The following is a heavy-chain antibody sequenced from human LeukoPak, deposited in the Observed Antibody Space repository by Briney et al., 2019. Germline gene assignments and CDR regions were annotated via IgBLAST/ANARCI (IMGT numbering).Heavy chain of an antibody. CDR3: ARSLPGGGWFDR. Sequence: PAQTLSLTCTVAGASISIGGYYWSWIREHPGKGLEWIGDIYYSGSTYYNPSVKSRVTISVDTYKTQFSLKLSSVTAADTAVYYCARSLPGGGWFDRWGQGTLVTVSS. J-gene: IGHJ5*02. V-gene: IGHV4-31*03. CDR2: IYYSGST. D-gene: IGHD3-16*01. CDR1: GASISIGGYY.